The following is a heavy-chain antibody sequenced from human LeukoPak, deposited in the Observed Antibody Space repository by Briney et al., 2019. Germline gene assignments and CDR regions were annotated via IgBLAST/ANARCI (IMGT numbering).Heavy chain of an antibody. V-gene: IGHV1-69*13. Sequence: GASVKVSYKASGGTFSSYAISWVRQAPGQGLEWMGGIIPIFGTANYAQKFQGRVTITADESTSTAYMELSSLRSEDTAVYYCARGPPVAAHNWFDPWGQGTLVTVSS. J-gene: IGHJ5*02. CDR3: ARGPPVAAHNWFDP. CDR1: GGTFSSYA. D-gene: IGHD6-19*01. CDR2: IIPIFGTA.